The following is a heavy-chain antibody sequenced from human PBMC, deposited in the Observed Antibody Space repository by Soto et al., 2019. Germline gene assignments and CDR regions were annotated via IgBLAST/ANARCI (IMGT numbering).Heavy chain of an antibody. CDR1: GGSFSGYY. CDR3: AREGGDIVVVPAAIPGPDAFDI. J-gene: IGHJ3*02. V-gene: IGHV4-34*01. D-gene: IGHD2-2*01. Sequence: QVQLQQWGAGLLKPSETLSLTCAVYGGSFSGYYWSWIRQPPGKGLEWIGEINHSGSTNYNPSLTSRVTLSVDTSKNQFSLKLSSVTAADTAVYYCAREGGDIVVVPAAIPGPDAFDIWGQGTMVTVSS. CDR2: INHSGST.